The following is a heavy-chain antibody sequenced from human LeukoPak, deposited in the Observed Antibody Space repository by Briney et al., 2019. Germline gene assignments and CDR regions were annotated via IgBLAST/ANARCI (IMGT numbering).Heavy chain of an antibody. J-gene: IGHJ6*03. Sequence: SVKVSCKASGYTFTSYYMHWVRQAPGQGLEWMGGIIPIFGTANYAQKFQGRVTITADESTSTAYMELSSLRSEDTAVYYCARGRGTIFGVANYYMDVWGKGTTVTVSS. V-gene: IGHV1-69*13. D-gene: IGHD3-3*01. CDR2: IIPIFGTA. CDR3: ARGRGTIFGVANYYMDV. CDR1: GYTFTSYY.